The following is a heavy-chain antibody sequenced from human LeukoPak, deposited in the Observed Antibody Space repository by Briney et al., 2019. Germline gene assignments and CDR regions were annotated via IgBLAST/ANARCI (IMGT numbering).Heavy chain of an antibody. CDR2: IYYSGST. CDR1: GGSISSSSYY. D-gene: IGHD3-10*01. CDR3: ASAHSTVGAFDY. V-gene: IGHV4-39*07. Sequence: SETLSLTCTVSGGSISSSSYYWGWIRQPPGKGLEWIGSIYYSGSTYYNPSLKSRVTISVDTSKNQFSLKLSSVTAADTAVYYCASAHSTVGAFDYWGQGTLVTVSS. J-gene: IGHJ4*02.